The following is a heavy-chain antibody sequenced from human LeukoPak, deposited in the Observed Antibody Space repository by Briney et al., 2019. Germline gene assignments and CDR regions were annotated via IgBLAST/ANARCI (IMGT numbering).Heavy chain of an antibody. J-gene: IGHJ4*02. D-gene: IGHD2-15*01. V-gene: IGHV1-24*01. Sequence: ASVKVSCKVSGYTLTELSMHWVRQAPGKGLEWMGGFDPDDGETIYAQKFQGRVTMTEDTSTDTAYMELSSLRSEDTAVYYCATAFQVAATYDYWGQGTLVTVSS. CDR3: ATAFQVAATYDY. CDR1: GYTLTELS. CDR2: FDPDDGET.